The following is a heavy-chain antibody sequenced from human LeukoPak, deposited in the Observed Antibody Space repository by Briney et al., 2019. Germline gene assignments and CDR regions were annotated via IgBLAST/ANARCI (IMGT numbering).Heavy chain of an antibody. V-gene: IGHV3-30-3*01. J-gene: IGHJ4*02. CDR1: AFTFNTYP. CDR2: TSYDGSYK. D-gene: IGHD5-24*01. CDR3: AKGRMMATIMISFDY. Sequence: GGSLRLSCAASAFTFNTYPMHWVRQAPGKGLDWVAVTSYDGSYKYYADSVKGRFTISRDNSKNTLYLQMNSLRAEDTAVYYCAKGRMMATIMISFDYWGRGTLVTVSS.